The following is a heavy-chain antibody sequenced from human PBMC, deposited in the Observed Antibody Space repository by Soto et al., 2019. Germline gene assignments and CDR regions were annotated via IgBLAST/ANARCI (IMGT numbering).Heavy chain of an antibody. CDR3: ARGEWFLRGYGMDV. V-gene: IGHV4-59*01. CDR2: IYKCGRP. Sequence: QVQLQESGPGLVKPSQTLSLTCSVSGASISTDYWSWIRQPPGKRLENIGFIYKCGRPNYNPSLESRVTISPDTSKYQVSLKLTSVTAADTAVYYCARGEWFLRGYGMDVWGRGTTVTVS. CDR1: GASISTDY. J-gene: IGHJ6*02. D-gene: IGHD3-3*01.